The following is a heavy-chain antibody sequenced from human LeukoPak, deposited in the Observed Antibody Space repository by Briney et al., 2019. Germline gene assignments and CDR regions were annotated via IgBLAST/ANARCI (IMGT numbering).Heavy chain of an antibody. CDR1: GFTFSSYA. V-gene: IGHV3-30*04. J-gene: IGHJ4*02. D-gene: IGHD3-3*01. Sequence: GGSLRLSCAASGFTFSSYAMHWVHQAPGKGLEWVAVISYDGSNKYYADSVKGRFTTSRDNAKNTLFLQMNSLRAEDTAVYYCTRDFDFSSAIWGQGTLVTVSS. CDR3: TRDFDFSSAI. CDR2: ISYDGSNK.